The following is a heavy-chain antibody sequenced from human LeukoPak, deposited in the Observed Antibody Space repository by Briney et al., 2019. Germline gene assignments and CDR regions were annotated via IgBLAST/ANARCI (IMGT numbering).Heavy chain of an antibody. CDR2: IYYSGST. CDR3: ARVATYCSSSSCSRLDWFDP. Sequence: KPSETLSLTCAVSGYSISSGYYWGWIRQPPGKGLEWIGYIYYSGSTNYNPSLKSRATISVDTSKNRFSLKLSSVTAADTAVYYCARVATYCSSSSCSRLDWFDPWGQGTLVTVSS. J-gene: IGHJ5*02. CDR1: GYSISSGYY. D-gene: IGHD2-2*01. V-gene: IGHV4-38-2*01.